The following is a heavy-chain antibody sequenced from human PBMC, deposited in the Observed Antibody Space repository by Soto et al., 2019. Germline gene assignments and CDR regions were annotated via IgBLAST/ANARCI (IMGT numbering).Heavy chain of an antibody. CDR1: GFTFSSNS. CDR2: ISSSSSAI. Sequence: EVQLVESGGGLVQPGGSLRLSCAASGFTFSSNSMNWVRQAPGKGLEWVSYISSSSSAIYYADSVKGRFTISRDNAKYSLYLQMNSLRADDTAVYYCARDPAATVTTRVRWFDPWGQGTLVTVSS. D-gene: IGHD4-17*01. V-gene: IGHV3-48*01. CDR3: ARDPAATVTTRVRWFDP. J-gene: IGHJ5*02.